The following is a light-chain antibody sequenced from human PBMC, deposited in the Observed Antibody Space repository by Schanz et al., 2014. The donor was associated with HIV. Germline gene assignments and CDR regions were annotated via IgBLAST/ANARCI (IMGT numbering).Light chain of an antibody. J-gene: IGLJ3*02. V-gene: IGLV2-11*01. CDR3: GSYGGSDNMV. CDR1: RSDVGGYDR. CDR2: DVS. Sequence: QSALTQPRSVSGSPGQSVTISCSGSRSDVGGYDRVSWYQQRPGEAPNVIIYDVSKRPSGVPDRFSGSKSGNTASLTISGLQAEDEADYYCGSYGGSDNMVFGGGTKLTVL.